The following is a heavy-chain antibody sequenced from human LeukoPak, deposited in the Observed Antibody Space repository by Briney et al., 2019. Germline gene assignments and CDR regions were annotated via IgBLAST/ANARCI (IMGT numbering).Heavy chain of an antibody. Sequence: GSLRLSCAASGFSLRNYWMSWVREAPGKGLEWVANIEQDGSEKYYVDCVKGRFTSSRDNAKNSLDLQMNSLRAEDTAVYYCAVAGWPYSSPFDPWGQGTLVTVSS. J-gene: IGHJ5*02. CDR1: GFSLRNYW. V-gene: IGHV3-7*01. D-gene: IGHD2-21*01. CDR2: IEQDGSEK. CDR3: AVAGWPYSSPFDP.